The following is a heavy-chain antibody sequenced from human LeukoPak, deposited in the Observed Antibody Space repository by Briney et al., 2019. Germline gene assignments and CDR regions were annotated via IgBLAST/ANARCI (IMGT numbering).Heavy chain of an antibody. CDR2: ISGDGGST. Sequence: GGSLRLSCAASGFTFDDYAMHWVRQAPGKGLEWVSLISGDGGSTYYVDSVKGRFTISRDNSKNSLYLQMNSLRTEDTALYYCAKEGTYYDFWSGYHPYYFDYWGQGTLVTVSS. J-gene: IGHJ4*02. V-gene: IGHV3-43*02. CDR1: GFTFDDYA. D-gene: IGHD3-3*01. CDR3: AKEGTYYDFWSGYHPYYFDY.